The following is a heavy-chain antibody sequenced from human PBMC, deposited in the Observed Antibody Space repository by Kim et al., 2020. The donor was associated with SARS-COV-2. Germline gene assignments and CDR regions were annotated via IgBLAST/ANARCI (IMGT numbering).Heavy chain of an antibody. CDR2: HSGST. CDR3: ASPVGDY. V-gene: IGHV4-34*01. J-gene: IGHJ4*02. Sequence: HSGSTNYNPSLKSRVTISVDTSKNQFSLKLSSVTAADTAVYYCASPVGDYWGQGTLVTVSS.